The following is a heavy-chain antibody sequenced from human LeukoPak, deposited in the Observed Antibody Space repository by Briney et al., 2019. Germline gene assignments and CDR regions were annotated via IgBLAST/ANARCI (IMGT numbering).Heavy chain of an antibody. V-gene: IGHV4-39*01. CDR2: VYYTGSA. CDR1: GGSISSTSYH. CDR3: ARYASGSYYWFDP. D-gene: IGHD3-10*01. J-gene: IGHJ5*02. Sequence: PSQTLSLTCTVSGGSISSTSYHWAWIRQPPGKGREWIATVYYTGSAYYNPSLKSRVTISVDTSKSQSSLKLSSVTTADTALYYCARYASGSYYWFDPWGQGTLVTVSS.